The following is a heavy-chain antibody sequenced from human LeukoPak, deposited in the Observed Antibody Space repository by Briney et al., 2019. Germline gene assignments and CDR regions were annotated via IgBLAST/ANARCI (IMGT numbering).Heavy chain of an antibody. CDR3: ARVGVDTAMETYFDY. D-gene: IGHD5-18*01. J-gene: IGHJ4*02. V-gene: IGHV4-59*01. CDR2: IYYSGST. Sequence: SETLSPTYTVSGRSISRYYWSWIRQPPGKGLEGIGYIYYSGSTYYKPSLKSRVNISVDTSKNQFSLKLSSVTAADTAVYYCARVGVDTAMETYFDYWGQGTLVTVSS. CDR1: GRSISRYY.